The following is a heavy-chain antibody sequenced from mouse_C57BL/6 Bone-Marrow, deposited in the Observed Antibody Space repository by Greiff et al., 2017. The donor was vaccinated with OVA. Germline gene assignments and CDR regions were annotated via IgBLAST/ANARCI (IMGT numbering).Heavy chain of an antibody. V-gene: IGHV14-4*01. CDR2: IDPENGDT. Sequence: VQLKESGAELVRPGASVKLSCTASGFNIKDDYMHWVKQRPEQGLEWIGWIDPENGDTEYASKFQGKATITADTSSNTAYLQLSSLTSEDTAVYYCTTNYGSSYWGQGTTLTVSS. D-gene: IGHD1-1*01. J-gene: IGHJ2*01. CDR1: GFNIKDDY. CDR3: TTNYGSSY.